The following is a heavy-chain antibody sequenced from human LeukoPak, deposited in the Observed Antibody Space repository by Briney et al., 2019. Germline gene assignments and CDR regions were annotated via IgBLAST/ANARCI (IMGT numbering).Heavy chain of an antibody. Sequence: PGGSLRLSCAASGFTFSNYAMHWVRQAPGKGLEWVAVISFDGNTKHSADSVKGRFTTSRDSSKNTLYLQMNSLKAEDTAVYYCAKDLCSTTCYTAYWGQGTLVTVSS. CDR3: AKDLCSTTCYTAY. D-gene: IGHD2-2*02. J-gene: IGHJ4*02. V-gene: IGHV3-33*06. CDR1: GFTFSNYA. CDR2: ISFDGNTK.